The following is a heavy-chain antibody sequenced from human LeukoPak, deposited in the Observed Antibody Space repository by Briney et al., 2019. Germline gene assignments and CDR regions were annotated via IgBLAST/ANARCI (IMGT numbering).Heavy chain of an antibody. CDR2: ISKSGSSI. Sequence: GGSLRLSCAASGFIFSDYYMTWIRQAPGKGLEWVSYISKSGSSIYYADSVKGRFTISRDNAKNSLYLQMNSLRAEDTAVYYCARDYRYFDWLAGVVDYWGQGTLVTVSS. CDR3: ARDYRYFDWLAGVVDY. V-gene: IGHV3-11*04. J-gene: IGHJ4*02. CDR1: GFIFSDYY. D-gene: IGHD3-9*01.